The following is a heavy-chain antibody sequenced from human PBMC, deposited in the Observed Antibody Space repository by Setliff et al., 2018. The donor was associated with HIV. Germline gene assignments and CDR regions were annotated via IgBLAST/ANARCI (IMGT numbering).Heavy chain of an antibody. CDR3: ARHAAGPDGPFDY. V-gene: IGHV4-61*09. J-gene: IGHJ4*02. CDR2: ISTSGTT. D-gene: IGHD2-2*01. Sequence: PSETLSLTCTVSGDSITSGTYYWSWIRQPAGMRLEWIGHISTSGTTNYNPSLKSRVTISADTSKSQFSLKLTSVTAADTAAYYCARHAAGPDGPFDYWGQGTLVTVSS. CDR1: GDSITSGTYY.